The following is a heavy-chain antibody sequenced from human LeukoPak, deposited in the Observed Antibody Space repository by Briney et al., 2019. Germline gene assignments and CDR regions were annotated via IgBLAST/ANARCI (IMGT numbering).Heavy chain of an antibody. V-gene: IGHV4-30-2*01. Sequence: SQTLSLTCAVSGGSISSGGYSWSWIRQPPGKGLEWIGYIYHSGSTYYNPSLKSRVTISVDRSKNQFSLKLSSVTAADTAVYYCARGGLRYFDWLFRYFDYWGQGTLVTVSS. CDR3: ARGGLRYFDWLFRYFDY. CDR1: GGSISSGGYS. J-gene: IGHJ4*02. D-gene: IGHD3-9*01. CDR2: IYHSGST.